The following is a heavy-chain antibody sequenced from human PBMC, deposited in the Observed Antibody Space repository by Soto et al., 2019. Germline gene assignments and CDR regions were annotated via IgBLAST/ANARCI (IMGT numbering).Heavy chain of an antibody. V-gene: IGHV1-69*01. CDR3: ARDCGRGWQNWFDP. CDR1: GGTFSSYA. CDR2: IIPIFGTA. D-gene: IGHD6-19*01. J-gene: IGHJ5*02. Sequence: QVQLVQSVAEVKKPGSSVKVSCKASGGTFSSYAISWVRQAPGQGLEWMGGIIPIFGTANYAQKFQGRVTITADESTSTAYMELSSLRSEDTAVYYCARDCGRGWQNWFDPWGQGTLVTVSS.